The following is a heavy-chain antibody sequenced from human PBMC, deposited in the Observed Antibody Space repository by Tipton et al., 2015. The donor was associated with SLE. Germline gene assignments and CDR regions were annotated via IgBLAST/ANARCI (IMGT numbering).Heavy chain of an antibody. V-gene: IGHV4-59*01. J-gene: IGHJ2*01. CDR1: GGSIGKDY. CDR2: VSYTGST. CDR3: ARDDVSSGYYWYVDV. Sequence: LRLSCTVSGGSIGKDYWNWIRQSPGKGLEWIGYVSYTGSTNYNPSLKSRVSISVSTSKNQFSLRLTSVTAADTAVYYCARDDVSSGYYWYVDVWGRGTLVTVSS. D-gene: IGHD5-12*01.